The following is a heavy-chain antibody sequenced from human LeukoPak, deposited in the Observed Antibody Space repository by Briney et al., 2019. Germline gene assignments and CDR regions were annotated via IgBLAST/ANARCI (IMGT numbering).Heavy chain of an antibody. Sequence: SETLALTCAVYGGSFSGYYWSWSRQPPGKGLEWIGEINHSGSTNYNPSLKSRVTISVDTSKNQFSLKLSSVTAADTAVYYCARHYCSSTSCYPYDAFDIWGQGTMVTVSS. CDR1: GGSFSGYY. J-gene: IGHJ3*02. CDR3: ARHYCSSTSCYPYDAFDI. CDR2: INHSGST. V-gene: IGHV4-34*01. D-gene: IGHD2-2*01.